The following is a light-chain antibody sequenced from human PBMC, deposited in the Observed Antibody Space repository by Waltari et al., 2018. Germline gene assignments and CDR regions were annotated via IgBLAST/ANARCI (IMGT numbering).Light chain of an antibody. CDR3: SSYAGRNNLV. CDR1: SSDVGSYNY. V-gene: IGLV2-8*01. Sequence: QSALTQPPSASGSPGQSVTISCTGTSSDVGSYNYVSWYQQNPGKAPKLVIYEVSKRPSGVPDRFSGSKSGNTASLTVSGLQAEDETDYYCSSYAGRNNLVFCGGTKLTVL. J-gene: IGLJ2*01. CDR2: EVS.